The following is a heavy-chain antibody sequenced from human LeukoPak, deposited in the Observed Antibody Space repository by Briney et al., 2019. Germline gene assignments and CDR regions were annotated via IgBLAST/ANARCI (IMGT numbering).Heavy chain of an antibody. J-gene: IGHJ4*02. CDR2: IYDSGST. V-gene: IGHV4-59*01. D-gene: IGHD3-22*01. CDR3: ARSSGYNYDY. Sequence: SSETLSLTCTVSGGSISSYYWSWIRQPPGKGLEWIGYIYDSGSTNYNPSLKSRVTISVDTSKNQFSLKLSSVTAADTAVYYCARSSGYNYDYWGQGILVTVSS. CDR1: GGSISSYY.